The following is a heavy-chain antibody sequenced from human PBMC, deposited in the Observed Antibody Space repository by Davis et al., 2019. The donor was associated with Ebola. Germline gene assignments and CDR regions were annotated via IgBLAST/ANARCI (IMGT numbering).Heavy chain of an antibody. Sequence: GESLKISCAASGFTFSSYGMHWVRQAPGKGLEWVAVISYDGSNKYYADSVKGRFTISRDNAKNSLYLQMNSLRAEDTAVYYCARRSDYMDVWGKGTTVTVSS. CDR2: ISYDGSNK. CDR1: GFTFSSYG. CDR3: ARRSDYMDV. V-gene: IGHV3-30*03. J-gene: IGHJ6*03.